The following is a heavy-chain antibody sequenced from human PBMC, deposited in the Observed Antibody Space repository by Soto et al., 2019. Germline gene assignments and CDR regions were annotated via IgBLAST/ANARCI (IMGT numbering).Heavy chain of an antibody. CDR1: GGTFSSYA. CDR3: ARVYGGKVAAFDI. D-gene: IGHD4-17*01. Sequence: SVKVSCKASGGTFSSYAISWVRQAPGQGLEWMGGIIPIFGTANYAQKFQGRVTITADESTSTAYMELSSLRSEDTAVYYCARVYGGKVAAFDIWGQGTMVTVSS. J-gene: IGHJ3*02. CDR2: IIPIFGTA. V-gene: IGHV1-69*13.